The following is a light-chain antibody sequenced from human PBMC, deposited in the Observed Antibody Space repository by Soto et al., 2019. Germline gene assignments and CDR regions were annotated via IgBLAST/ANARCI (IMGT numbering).Light chain of an antibody. CDR3: QSYDSSLTGVV. Sequence: QSVLTQPPSVSGAPGQRVTISCTGSSSNIGAPNDVHWYQQLPGTAPKLLIFGNNNRPSRVPDRFSGSKSGTSASLAITGLQAEDEADYYCQSYDSSLTGVVFGGGTKLTVL. CDR1: SSNIGAPND. J-gene: IGLJ2*01. V-gene: IGLV1-40*01. CDR2: GNN.